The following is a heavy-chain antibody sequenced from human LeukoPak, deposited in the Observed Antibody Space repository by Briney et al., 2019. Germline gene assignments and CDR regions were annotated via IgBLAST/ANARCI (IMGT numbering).Heavy chain of an antibody. D-gene: IGHD6-19*01. J-gene: IGHJ5*02. CDR2: INHSGST. V-gene: IGHV4-34*01. CDR3: ARRNTYSSGWYGVVYNWFDP. Sequence: NTSETLSLTCAVYGGSFSGYYWSWIRQPPGKGLEWIGEINHSGSTNYNPSLKSRVTISVDTSKNQFSLKLSSVTAADTAVYYCARRNTYSSGWYGVVYNWFDPWGQGTLVTVSS. CDR1: GGSFSGYY.